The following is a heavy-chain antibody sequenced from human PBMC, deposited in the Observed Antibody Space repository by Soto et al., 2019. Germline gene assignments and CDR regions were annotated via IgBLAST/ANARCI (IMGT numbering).Heavy chain of an antibody. CDR2: ISHGGST. D-gene: IGHD5-18*01. CDR1: GGSINSGGYC. Sequence: QVQLQESGPGLVKPSQTLSLTCTVSGGSINSGGYCWSWIRQHPGKGLDWIGCISHGGSTSYNPSLTRPVTISVDTSKTQFSLKLTSVTAGDTAVYYCSRGILVWGQGALITVSS. J-gene: IGHJ4*02. V-gene: IGHV4-31*01. CDR3: SRGILV.